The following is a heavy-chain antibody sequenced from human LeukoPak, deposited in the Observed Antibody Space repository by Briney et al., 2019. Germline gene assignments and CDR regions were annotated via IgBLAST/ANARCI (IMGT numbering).Heavy chain of an antibody. Sequence: SETLSLTCTVSGGSISSYYWSWIRQPPGKGLEWIGYIYYSGSTNYNPSLKSRVTISVDTSKNQFSLKLSSVTAADTAVYYCARARKLNDWLLYDAFDIWGQGTMVTVSS. V-gene: IGHV4-59*01. D-gene: IGHD3-9*01. CDR1: GGSISSYY. J-gene: IGHJ3*02. CDR3: ARARKLNDWLLYDAFDI. CDR2: IYYSGST.